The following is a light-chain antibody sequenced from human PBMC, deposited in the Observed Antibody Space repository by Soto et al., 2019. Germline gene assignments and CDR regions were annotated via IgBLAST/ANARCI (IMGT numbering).Light chain of an antibody. V-gene: IGKV1-5*03. CDR1: QSISSW. CDR2: KAS. J-gene: IGKJ2*01. CDR3: QQYNSYLHT. Sequence: DIQMTQSPSTLSASVGDRVTITCRASQSISSWLAWYQQKPGKDPKLLIYKASSLESGVPSRFSGSGSGTEFTLTSSSLQPDDFATYYCQQYNSYLHTFGQGTKLEIK.